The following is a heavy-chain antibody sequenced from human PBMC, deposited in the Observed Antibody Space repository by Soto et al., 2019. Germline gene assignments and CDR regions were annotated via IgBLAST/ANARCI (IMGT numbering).Heavy chain of an antibody. CDR3: ARALIQLWPHYYYGMDV. D-gene: IGHD5-18*01. J-gene: IGHJ6*02. V-gene: IGHV4-30-4*01. Sequence: SETLSLTCTVSGGSISSGDYYWSWIRQPPGKGLEWIGYIYYSGTTHYNPSLKSRVTISVDTSKNQFSLKVSSVTAADTAVYYCARALIQLWPHYYYGMDVWGQGTTVPSP. CDR2: IYYSGTT. CDR1: GGSISSGDYY.